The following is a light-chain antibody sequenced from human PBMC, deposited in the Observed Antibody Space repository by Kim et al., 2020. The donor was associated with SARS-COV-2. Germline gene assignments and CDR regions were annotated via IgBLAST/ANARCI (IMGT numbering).Light chain of an antibody. V-gene: IGLV1-47*01. CDR1: SSNIGSNY. J-gene: IGLJ2*01. Sequence: QSVLTQPPSASGTPGQRVTISCSGSSSNIGSNYVYWYQQLPGTAPKLLIYRYNQRPSGVPDRFSGSKSGTSASLAISGLRSEDEADYYCAAWDDSLSGPVVFGGGTQLTVL. CDR3: AAWDDSLSGPVV. CDR2: RYN.